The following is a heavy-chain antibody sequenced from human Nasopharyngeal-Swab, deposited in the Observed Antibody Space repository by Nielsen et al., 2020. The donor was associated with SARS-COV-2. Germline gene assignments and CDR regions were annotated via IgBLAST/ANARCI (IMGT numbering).Heavy chain of an antibody. V-gene: IGHV1-69*13. CDR3: ARDLYSGYDLNY. CDR1: GGTFSSYG. Sequence: SVKVSCKASGGTFSSYGISWVRQAPGQGLEWMGGIIPIFGTANYAQKFQGRVTITADESTSTAYMELSSLRSEDTAVYYCARDLYSGYDLNYWGQGTLVTVSS. J-gene: IGHJ4*02. CDR2: IIPIFGTA. D-gene: IGHD5-12*01.